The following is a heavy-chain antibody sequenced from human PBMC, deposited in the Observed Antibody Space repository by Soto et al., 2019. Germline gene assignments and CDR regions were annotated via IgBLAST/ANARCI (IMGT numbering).Heavy chain of an antibody. CDR2: IYHTGNT. CDR1: GDSISGGGFS. D-gene: IGHD5-12*01. V-gene: IGHV4-30-2*01. CDR3: VRAATIAGWFDP. Sequence: QLQLQESGSGLLKPSQTLSLTCTVSGDSISGGGFSWTWIRQPPGKGLAWIGYIYHTGNTSYNPSLNSRVAMSIDTSKPQFSLQPTSVTVADTAVYYRVRAATIAGWFDPWGQGTLVTVSS. J-gene: IGHJ5*02.